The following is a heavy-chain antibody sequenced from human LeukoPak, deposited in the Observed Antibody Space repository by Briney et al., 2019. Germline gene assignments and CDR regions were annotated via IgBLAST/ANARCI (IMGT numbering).Heavy chain of an antibody. D-gene: IGHD3-9*01. V-gene: IGHV1-46*01. CDR1: GYTFTSYY. J-gene: IGHJ4*02. CDR3: ARGEAYYDILTGYYKGVLVDY. CDR2: INPSGGST. Sequence: GASVKVSCKASGYTFTSYYMHWVRQAPGQGLEWMGIINPSGGSTSYAQKFQGRVTMARDMSTSTVYMELSSLRSEDTAVYYCARGEAYYDILTGYYKGVLVDYWGQGTLVTVSS.